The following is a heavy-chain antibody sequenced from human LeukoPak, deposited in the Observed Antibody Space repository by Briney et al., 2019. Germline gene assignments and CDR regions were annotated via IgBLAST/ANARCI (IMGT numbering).Heavy chain of an antibody. CDR2: LTGSGGST. Sequence: GGSLRLSCTASGFTFSNFGMSWVRQAPGKGLEWVSHLTGSGGSTYYAGSVKGRFTISRDNSKNTLYLQMNSLRAEDAAVYYCAKRNYFGAGNYSFDFWGQGTLVTVPS. J-gene: IGHJ4*02. CDR3: AKRNYFGAGNYSFDF. V-gene: IGHV3-23*01. CDR1: GFTFSNFG. D-gene: IGHD3-10*01.